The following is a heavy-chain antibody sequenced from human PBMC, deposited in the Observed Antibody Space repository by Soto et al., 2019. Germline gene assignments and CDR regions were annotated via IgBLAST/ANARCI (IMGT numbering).Heavy chain of an antibody. D-gene: IGHD6-19*01. J-gene: IGHJ6*02. CDR1: GGSVSNKTYY. Sequence: SETLSLTCSVSGGSVSNKTYYWSWIRQPPGKRLEWIGYVYYSGSTYYNPSLKSRVTISVDTSKNQFSLKLSSVTAADPAVYYCARHEGSGWAGDYYYYGMDVWGQGTTVTVSS. CDR2: VYYSGST. V-gene: IGHV4-39*01. CDR3: ARHEGSGWAGDYYYYGMDV.